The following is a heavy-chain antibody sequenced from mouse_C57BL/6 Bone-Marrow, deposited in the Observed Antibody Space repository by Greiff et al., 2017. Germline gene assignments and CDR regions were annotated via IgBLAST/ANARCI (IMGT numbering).Heavy chain of an antibody. CDR2: IYPRSGNN. CDR1: GYTFTSYG. J-gene: IGHJ4*01. D-gene: IGHD1-1*01. V-gene: IGHV1-81*01. CDR3: ARRAFITTVVAPFYAMDD. Sequence: QVQLKQSGAELARPGASVKLSCKASGYTFTSYGIRWVKQRTGQGLEWIGEIYPRSGNNYYNEKFTGKATLTADKSSSTAYMELRSLTSEDSAVYFCARRAFITTVVAPFYAMDDWGQGTAVTVSS.